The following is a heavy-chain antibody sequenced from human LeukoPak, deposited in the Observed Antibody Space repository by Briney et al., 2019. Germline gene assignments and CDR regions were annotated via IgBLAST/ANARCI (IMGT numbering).Heavy chain of an antibody. V-gene: IGHV3-7*01. CDR1: GFTFSSYW. CDR2: IKQDGSDK. J-gene: IGHJ6*03. CDR3: ARDRGGELLPAGSTYYMDV. Sequence: PGGSLRLSCAASGFTFSSYWMSWVRQAPGKGLEWVANIKQDGSDKYYVDSVKGRFTISRDNAKNSLYLQMNSLRAEDTAVYYCARDRGGELLPAGSTYYMDVWGKGTTVTVSS. D-gene: IGHD1-26*01.